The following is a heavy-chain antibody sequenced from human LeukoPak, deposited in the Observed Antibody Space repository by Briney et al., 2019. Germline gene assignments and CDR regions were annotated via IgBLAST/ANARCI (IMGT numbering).Heavy chain of an antibody. CDR1: GFTVSSNY. CDR3: AKDNLLRFLEWSHYYMDV. Sequence: GGSLRLSCAASGFTVSSNYMSWIRQAPGKGLEWVSYISSSGSTIYYADSVKGRFTISRDNAKNSLYLQMNSLRAEDTAVYYCAKDNLLRFLEWSHYYMDVWGKGTTVTVSS. V-gene: IGHV3-11*04. CDR2: ISSSGSTI. D-gene: IGHD3-3*01. J-gene: IGHJ6*03.